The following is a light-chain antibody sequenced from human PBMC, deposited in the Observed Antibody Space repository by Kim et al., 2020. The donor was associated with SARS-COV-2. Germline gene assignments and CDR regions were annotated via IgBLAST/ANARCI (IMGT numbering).Light chain of an antibody. J-gene: IGKJ2*01. CDR2: AVS. V-gene: IGKV3-20*01. CDR1: QSVDSRY. CDR3: QQYGSSPRYS. Sequence: EMVLTQSPGTLSLSPGERATLSCRASQSVDSRYLAWYQQKPGQAPRLLIYAVSNRATGIPDRFSGSGSGTDFTLTISRLEPEDFAVYYCQQYGSSPRYSFGQGTKLEIK.